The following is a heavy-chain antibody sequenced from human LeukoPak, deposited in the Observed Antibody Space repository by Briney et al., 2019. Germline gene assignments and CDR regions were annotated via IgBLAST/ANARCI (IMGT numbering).Heavy chain of an antibody. CDR1: GGSTSSGNYY. Sequence: SETLSLTCTVSGGSTSSGNYYWGWIRQPPGKGLEWIGSISHSGSTYYNASLKSRVRISVDTSKNQFSLKLSSVTAADTAVYYCARDLGDYWSGFRSYFFDYWGQGTLVTVSS. J-gene: IGHJ4*02. V-gene: IGHV4-39*07. CDR2: ISHSGST. D-gene: IGHD3-3*01. CDR3: ARDLGDYWSGFRSYFFDY.